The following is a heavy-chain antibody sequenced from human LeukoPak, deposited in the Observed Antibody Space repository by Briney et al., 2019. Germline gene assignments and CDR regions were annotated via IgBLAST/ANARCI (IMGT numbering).Heavy chain of an antibody. CDR2: ISWNSGSI. V-gene: IGHV3-9*01. J-gene: IGHJ4*02. CDR3: ATEMYSSSGF. D-gene: IGHD6-13*01. CDR1: GFTFDDYA. Sequence: GGSLRLSCAASGFTFDDYAMHWVGQAPGKGLEWVSGISWNSGSIGYADSVKGRFTISRDNAKNSLYLQMNSLRAEDTALYYCATEMYSSSGFWGQGTLVTVSS.